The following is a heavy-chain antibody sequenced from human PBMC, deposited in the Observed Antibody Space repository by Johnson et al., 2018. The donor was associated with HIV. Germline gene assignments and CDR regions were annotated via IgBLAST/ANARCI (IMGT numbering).Heavy chain of an antibody. V-gene: IGHV3-30-3*01. CDR2: ISYDGSNK. J-gene: IGHJ3*02. CDR1: GFTFSSYA. Sequence: QVQLVESGGGVVQPGRSLRLSCAASGFTFSSYAMHWVRQAPGKGLEWVAVISYDGSNKYYADSVKGRFTISRDKSKNTLYLQMNSLKTEDTAVYYCTTGSFFDIWGQGTMVTVSS. CDR3: TTGSFFDI.